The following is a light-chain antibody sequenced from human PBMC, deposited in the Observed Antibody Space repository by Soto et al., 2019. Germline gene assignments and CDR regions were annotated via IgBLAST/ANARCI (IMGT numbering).Light chain of an antibody. Sequence: QSVLTQLDSVAGAPGQRVTISCTGSSSNIGAGYDVHWYQQLPATAPKLLISGNSNRPSGVPDRFSGSKSGTSASLAITGLQAEDEADYYCQSYDSSLRGWVFGGGTQLTVL. CDR3: QSYDSSLRGWV. CDR2: GNS. V-gene: IGLV1-40*01. CDR1: SSNIGAGYD. J-gene: IGLJ3*02.